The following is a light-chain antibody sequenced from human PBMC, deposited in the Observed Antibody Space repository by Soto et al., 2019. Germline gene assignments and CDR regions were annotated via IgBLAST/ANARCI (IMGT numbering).Light chain of an antibody. J-gene: IGLJ1*01. CDR2: DVY. Sequence: QSALTQPASLSGSPGQSITITCTGTSSDVGGYIWVSWYQHHPGKAPKLVIYDVYQRPSGVSSRFSGSKSGNTAFLTISGLQTEDEADYYCVSYTSRSTYVFGSRTKVTVL. V-gene: IGLV2-14*01. CDR3: VSYTSRSTYV. CDR1: SSDVGGYIW.